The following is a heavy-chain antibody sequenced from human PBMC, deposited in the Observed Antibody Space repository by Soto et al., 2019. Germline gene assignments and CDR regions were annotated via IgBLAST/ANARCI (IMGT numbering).Heavy chain of an antibody. V-gene: IGHV3-66*01. J-gene: IGHJ4*02. D-gene: IGHD3-22*01. Sequence: EVQLVESGGDLVQPGGSLRLSCAASGFTVSSNYMNWVRQAPGKGLEWVSVIYSGGSIYYADSVKGRFIISRDNFKNTLYLQMNSLRAEDTAVYYCARGTYYDSSGYWFDYWGQGTLVTVSS. CDR1: GFTVSSNY. CDR2: IYSGGSI. CDR3: ARGTYYDSSGYWFDY.